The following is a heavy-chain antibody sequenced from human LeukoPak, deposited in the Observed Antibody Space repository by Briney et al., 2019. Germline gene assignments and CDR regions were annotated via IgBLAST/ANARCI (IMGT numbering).Heavy chain of an antibody. CDR3: TRHISTGTYDAFDI. D-gene: IGHD1-1*01. Sequence: SETLSLTCSVSGGSISNYYWSWIRQPPGKGLEWIAYMYYGGSTNYNPSLKSRVTISIDTSKKQFSLKLSSVTAADTAVYYCTRHISTGTYDAFDIWGQGTMLAVSS. CDR2: MYYGGST. CDR1: GGSISNYY. J-gene: IGHJ3*02. V-gene: IGHV4-59*08.